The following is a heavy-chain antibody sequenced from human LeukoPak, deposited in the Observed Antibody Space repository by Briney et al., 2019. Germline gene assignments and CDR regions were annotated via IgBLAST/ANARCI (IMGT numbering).Heavy chain of an antibody. J-gene: IGHJ4*02. D-gene: IGHD4-17*01. Sequence: PGGSLRLSCAASGFTFSSYAMSWVRQAPGKGLEWVSGISGGAGTPYYADSVKGRFTISRDNSKSTLYLQMTSLRAEDTAVYYCAKRRTTVITMDYIDYWGQGTLVTVSS. CDR2: ISGGAGTP. CDR1: GFTFSSYA. V-gene: IGHV3-23*01. CDR3: AKRRTTVITMDYIDY.